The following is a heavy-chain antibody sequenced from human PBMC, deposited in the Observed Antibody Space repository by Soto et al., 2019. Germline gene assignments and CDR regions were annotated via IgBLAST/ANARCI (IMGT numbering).Heavy chain of an antibody. CDR1: GGSISGYF. J-gene: IGHJ5*02. CDR2: IYYGGNT. D-gene: IGHD2-2*01. CDR3: ARSSSGYGFDP. Sequence: SETLSLTCTVSGGSISGYFWTWIRQPPGKGLEWIGYIYYGGNTNYNPSLKSRVAISLDTSKNHFSLKLNSVTAADTAVYYCARSSSGYGFDPWGQGTLVTVSS. V-gene: IGHV4-59*01.